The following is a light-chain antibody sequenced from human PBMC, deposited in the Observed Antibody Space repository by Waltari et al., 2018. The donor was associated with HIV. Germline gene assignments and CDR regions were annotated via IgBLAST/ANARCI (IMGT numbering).Light chain of an antibody. Sequence: QSALTQPRSVSGSPGQAVTIPCPGTSSDVGGYHFVSWYQQHPGKAPKLVIYDVSKWPSGVPDRFSGSKSGNTASLTISGLQAEDEADYYCCSYTGSYTWVFGGGTELTVL. J-gene: IGLJ3*02. CDR3: CSYTGSYTWV. V-gene: IGLV2-11*01. CDR2: DVS. CDR1: SSDVGGYHF.